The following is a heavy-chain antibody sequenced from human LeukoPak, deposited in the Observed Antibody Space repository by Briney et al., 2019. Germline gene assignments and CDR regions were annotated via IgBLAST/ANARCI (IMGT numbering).Heavy chain of an antibody. V-gene: IGHV1-69*05. CDR1: GGTFSSYA. Sequence: SVTVSCKASGGTFSSYAISWVRQAPAQGLEWMGRIIPIFGTANYAQKFQGRVTITTDESTSTAYMELSSLRSEDTAVYYCARDLFVRITMIVEYGFDIWGQGTMVTVSS. CDR3: ARDLFVRITMIVEYGFDI. J-gene: IGHJ3*02. CDR2: IIPIFGTA. D-gene: IGHD3-22*01.